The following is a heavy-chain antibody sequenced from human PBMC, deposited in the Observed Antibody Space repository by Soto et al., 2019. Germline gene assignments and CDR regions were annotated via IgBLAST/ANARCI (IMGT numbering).Heavy chain of an antibody. CDR2: INPNSGGT. V-gene: IGHV1-2*02. Sequence: ASGYTFTGYYMHWVRQAPGQGLEWMGWINPNSGGTNYAQKFQGRVTMTRDTSISTAYMELSRLRSDDTAVYYCARVRRWLLQEGFDYWGQGTLVTVSP. D-gene: IGHD3-22*01. CDR1: GYTFTGYY. CDR3: ARVRRWLLQEGFDY. J-gene: IGHJ4*02.